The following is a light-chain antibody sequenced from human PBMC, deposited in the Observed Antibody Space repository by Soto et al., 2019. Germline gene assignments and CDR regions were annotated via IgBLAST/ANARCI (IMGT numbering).Light chain of an antibody. V-gene: IGLV2-8*01. CDR3: SSHSGSNLVV. CDR2: EVN. CDR1: SSDVGGYNY. J-gene: IGLJ2*01. Sequence: QSALTQPPSASGSPGQSVTTSCTGTSSDVGGYNYVSWYQQHPGKAPKLMIYEVNKRPSGVPDRFSGSKSGNTASLTVSGLQAEDEADYYCSSHSGSNLVVFGGGTKLTVL.